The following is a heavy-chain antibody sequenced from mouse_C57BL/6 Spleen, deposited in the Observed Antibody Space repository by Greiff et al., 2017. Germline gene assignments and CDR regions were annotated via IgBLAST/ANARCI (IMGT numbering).Heavy chain of an antibody. D-gene: IGHD1-1*01. CDR2: IDPSDSYT. V-gene: IGHV1-50*01. CDR1: GYTFTSYW. J-gene: IGHJ2*01. CDR3: ARSYGGSSTAPFGY. Sequence: QVQLQQPGAELVKPGASVKLSCKASGYTFTSYWMQWVKQRPGQGLEWIGEIDPSDSYTNYNQKFKGKATLTVDTSSSTAYMQLSSLTSEDSAVYYCARSYGGSSTAPFGYWGQGATLTVSS.